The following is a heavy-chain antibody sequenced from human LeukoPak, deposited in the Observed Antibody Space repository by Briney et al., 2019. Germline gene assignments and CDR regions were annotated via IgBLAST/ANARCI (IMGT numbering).Heavy chain of an antibody. J-gene: IGHJ5*02. CDR3: ARGGYQMLVGWFDP. CDR2: IYYSGST. V-gene: IGHV4-61*08. D-gene: IGHD2-2*01. CDR1: GGAISSGGYY. Sequence: SETLSLTCTVSGGAISSGGYYWSWIRQPPGKGLEWIGYIYYSGSTNYNPSLKSRVTISVDMSKNQFSLKLSSVTAGDTAVYYCARGGYQMLVGWFDPWGQGTLVTVSS.